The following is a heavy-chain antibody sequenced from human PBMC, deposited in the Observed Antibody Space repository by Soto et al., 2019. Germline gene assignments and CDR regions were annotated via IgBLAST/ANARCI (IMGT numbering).Heavy chain of an antibody. CDR3: ARVLDYYDSSGFDY. CDR1: GGSISSYD. D-gene: IGHD3-22*01. J-gene: IGHJ4*02. CDR2: IYYSGIT. Sequence: KTSETLSLTGTVCGGSISSYDCSWIRQPPWKGLEWIGYIYYSGITNYNPSLKSRVTISVETSKNQFSLKLSSVTAADTAVYYCARVLDYYDSSGFDYCGQGTLVTFCS. V-gene: IGHV4-59*01.